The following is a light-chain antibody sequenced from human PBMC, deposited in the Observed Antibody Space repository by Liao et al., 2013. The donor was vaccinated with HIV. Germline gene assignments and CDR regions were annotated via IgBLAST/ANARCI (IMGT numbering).Light chain of an antibody. Sequence: SFELTQPHSVSVSPGQSATITCSADKLGDKYASWYQQKPGQSPVLVMYQDKKRPSGIPERFSGSNSGNTATLTISGTQAMDEADYYCQAWDSSTVVFGGGTKLTVL. CDR2: QDK. CDR1: KLGDKY. V-gene: IGLV3-1*01. CDR3: QAWDSSTVV. J-gene: IGLJ3*02.